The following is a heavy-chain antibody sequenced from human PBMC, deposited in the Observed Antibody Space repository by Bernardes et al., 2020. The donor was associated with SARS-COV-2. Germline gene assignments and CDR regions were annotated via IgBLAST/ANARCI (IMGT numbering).Heavy chain of an antibody. CDR1: GYTFTSYG. CDR3: AREVLIRRLFYYYAMDV. CDR2: INGFNVNM. J-gene: IGHJ6*02. D-gene: IGHD3-9*01. Sequence: ASVKVSCKASGYTFTSYGISWVRQAPGQGLEWMGWINGFNVNMHYAQKFQGRVTMTTDTSTSTAYMELGSLTSDDTAVYYCAREVLIRRLFYYYAMDVWGQGTTVTVSS. V-gene: IGHV1-18*01.